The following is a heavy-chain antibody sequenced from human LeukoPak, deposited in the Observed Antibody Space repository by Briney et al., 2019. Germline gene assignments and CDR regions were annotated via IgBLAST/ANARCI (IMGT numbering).Heavy chain of an antibody. V-gene: IGHV3-33*06. J-gene: IGHJ4*02. CDR3: AKESPHFDC. Sequence: PGGSLRLSCAASGFTFTKYGFDWVRQAPGKGLEWVAVIWYDGSKRYYADSVKGRFTVSKDNSKNTLYLQMNSLRAEDRAVYYCAKESPHFDCWGQGTLVTVSS. CDR1: GFTFTKYG. CDR2: IWYDGSKR.